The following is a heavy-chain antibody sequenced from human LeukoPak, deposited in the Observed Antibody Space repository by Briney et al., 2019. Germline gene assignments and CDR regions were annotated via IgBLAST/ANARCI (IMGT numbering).Heavy chain of an antibody. D-gene: IGHD1-14*01. Sequence: ASVKVSCKASGGTFSSYAISWVRQAPGQGLEWMGGISAYNGNTNYAQKLQGRVTMTTDTSTSTAYMELRSLRSDDTAVYYCARVYMASYYFDYWGQGTLVTVSS. V-gene: IGHV1-18*01. CDR2: ISAYNGNT. CDR1: GGTFSSYA. CDR3: ARVYMASYYFDY. J-gene: IGHJ4*02.